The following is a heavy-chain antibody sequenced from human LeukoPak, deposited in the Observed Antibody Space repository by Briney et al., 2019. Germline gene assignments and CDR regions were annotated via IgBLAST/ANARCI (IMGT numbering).Heavy chain of an antibody. CDR3: ARGGRYSCEIDY. V-gene: IGHV3-13*01. Sequence: PGGSLRLSCAASGFTFSSYDMHWVRQAPGKGLEWVSAIGTAGDTYYPGSVKGRFTISRENAKNSLYLQMNSLRAGDTAVYYCARGGRYSCEIDYWGQGTLVTVSS. CDR2: IGTAGDT. D-gene: IGHD5-18*01. J-gene: IGHJ4*02. CDR1: GFTFSSYD.